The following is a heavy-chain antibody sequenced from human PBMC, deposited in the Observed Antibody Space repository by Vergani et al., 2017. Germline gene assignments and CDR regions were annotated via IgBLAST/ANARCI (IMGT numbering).Heavy chain of an antibody. CDR1: GFTFSSYA. CDR2: ISYDGSNK. V-gene: IGHV3-30-3*01. D-gene: IGHD3-16*01. CDR3: ASTMITFGGVTSPFDD. J-gene: IGHJ4*02. Sequence: QVQLVESGGGVVQPGRSLRLSCAASGFTFSSYAMHWVRQAPGKGLEWVAVISYDGSNKYYADSVKGRFTISRDNSKNTLYLQMNSLGAEDTAVYYCASTMITFGGVTSPFDDWGQGTLVTVSS.